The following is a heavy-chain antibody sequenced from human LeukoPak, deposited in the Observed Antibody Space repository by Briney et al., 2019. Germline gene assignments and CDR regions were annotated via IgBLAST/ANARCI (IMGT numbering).Heavy chain of an antibody. CDR3: ARRGGDYFDY. CDR2: IKNDGRST. J-gene: IGHJ4*02. CDR1: GFTFSSYW. D-gene: IGHD4-17*01. Sequence: PGGSLRLSCAASGFTFSSYWMHWVRQVPGKGLVWVSRIKNDGRSTSYADSEKGRFTISRDNAKNTLYLQMNSLRAEDTAVYYCARRGGDYFDYWGQGTLVTVSS. V-gene: IGHV3-74*01.